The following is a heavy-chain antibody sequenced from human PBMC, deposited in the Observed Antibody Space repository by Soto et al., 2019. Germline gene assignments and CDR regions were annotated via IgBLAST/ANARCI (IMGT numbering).Heavy chain of an antibody. CDR3: AGTVNRVVAGSDV. V-gene: IGHV4-4*07. J-gene: IGHJ6*02. CDR1: GGSISSYY. CDR2: IYTSGST. D-gene: IGHD2-15*01. Sequence: LSLTCTVSGGSISSYYWSWIRQPSGKGLEWIGRIYTSGSTNYNPSLKSRVTMSVDTSKNQFSLKLSSVTAADTAVYYCAGTVNRVVAGSDVWGQGTTVTVSS.